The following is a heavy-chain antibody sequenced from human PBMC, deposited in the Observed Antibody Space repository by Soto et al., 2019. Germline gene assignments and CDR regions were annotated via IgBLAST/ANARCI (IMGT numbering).Heavy chain of an antibody. CDR1: GGTFSSYA. V-gene: IGHV1-69*06. Sequence: SVKVSCKASGGTFSSYAISWVRQAPGQGLEWMGGIIPIFGTANYAQKFQGRVTITADKSTSTAYMELSSLRSEDTAVYYCARDPDSPAALYYYYGMDVWGQGTTVTVSS. D-gene: IGHD2-2*01. CDR2: IIPIFGTA. CDR3: ARDPDSPAALYYYYGMDV. J-gene: IGHJ6*02.